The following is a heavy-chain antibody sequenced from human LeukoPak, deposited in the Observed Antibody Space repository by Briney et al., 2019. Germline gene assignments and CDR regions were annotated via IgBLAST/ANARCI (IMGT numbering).Heavy chain of an antibody. CDR2: YDPAEGKN. V-gene: IGHV1-24*01. Sequence: ASVKVSCKASGYTFSDLSVHWVRQAPGKGLEWMGGYDPAEGKNIDAQKFQGRVTLTVDTSTETVYMELSSLTSDDTAVYYCATRALRFLEWSEFDYWGQGTLVTVSS. J-gene: IGHJ4*02. CDR3: ATRALRFLEWSEFDY. D-gene: IGHD3-3*01. CDR1: GYTFSDLS.